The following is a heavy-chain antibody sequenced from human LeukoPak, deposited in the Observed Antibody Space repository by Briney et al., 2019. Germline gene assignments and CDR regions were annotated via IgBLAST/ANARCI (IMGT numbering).Heavy chain of an antibody. CDR1: GYTFTGYY. D-gene: IGHD5-24*01. V-gene: IGHV1-2*02. CDR2: INPNSGGT. CDR3: ARAGRDGYNLAWFDP. Sequence: GASVKVSCKASGYTFTGYYMHWVRQAPGQGLEWMGWINPNSGGTNYAQKFQGRVTMTRDTSISTAYMELSRLRSEDTAVYYCARAGRDGYNLAWFDPWGQGTLVTVSS. J-gene: IGHJ5*02.